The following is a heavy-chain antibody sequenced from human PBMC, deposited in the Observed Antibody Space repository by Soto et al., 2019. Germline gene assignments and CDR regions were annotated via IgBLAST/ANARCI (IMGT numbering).Heavy chain of an antibody. V-gene: IGHV4-34*01. CDR2: INQSGST. CDR3: ARTYSSSWSPFAY. CDR1: GGSFSGYY. Sequence: SETLSLTCAVYGGSFSGYYWSWIRQPPGKGLEWIGEINQSGSTNYNPSLKSRVTISVDTSKNQFSLKLSSVTAADTGVYYCARTYSSSWSPFAYWGQGTQVTVSS. D-gene: IGHD6-13*01. J-gene: IGHJ4*02.